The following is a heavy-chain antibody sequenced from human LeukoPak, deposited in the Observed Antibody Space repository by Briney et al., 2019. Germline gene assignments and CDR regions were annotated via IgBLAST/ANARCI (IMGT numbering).Heavy chain of an antibody. J-gene: IGHJ4*02. CDR1: GYTFTSYD. CDR3: ARGGYCSSTSCSRKSPFDY. V-gene: IGHV1-8*01. D-gene: IGHD2-2*01. CDR2: MNPNSGNT. Sequence: ASVKVSCKASGYTFTSYDINWVRQATGQGLEWKGWMNPNSGNTGYAQKFQGRVTMTRNTSISTAYMELSSLRSEDTAVYYCARGGYCSSTSCSRKSPFDYWGQGTLVTVSS.